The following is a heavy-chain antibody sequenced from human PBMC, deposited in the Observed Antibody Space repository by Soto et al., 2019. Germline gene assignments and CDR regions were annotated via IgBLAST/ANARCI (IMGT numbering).Heavy chain of an antibody. CDR2: IKRKTDGGTT. Sequence: EVQLVESGGGLVKPGGSLRLSCAASGFTFSHVWMTWVRQAPGKGLEWVGRIKRKTDGGTTDYAAPVKGRFTISRDDLKNTLYLQMNSLKIEDTAVYYCTADASCSSNSCPGPLDIWGQGTTVTVSS. V-gene: IGHV3-15*01. D-gene: IGHD2-2*01. CDR1: GFTFSHVW. CDR3: TADASCSSNSCPGPLDI. J-gene: IGHJ3*02.